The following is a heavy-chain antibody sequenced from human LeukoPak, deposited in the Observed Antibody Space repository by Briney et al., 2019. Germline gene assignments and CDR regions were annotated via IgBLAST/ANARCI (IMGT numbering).Heavy chain of an antibody. V-gene: IGHV3-7*02. Sequence: GESLRLSCAASGFTFSTYWMTWVRQAPGKGLEWVANMKQDGSEKNYVDSVKGRFTISRDNAKNSLYLQMNSLRAEDTAVYYCARVPRWYVIDYWGQGTLVTVSS. CDR2: MKQDGSEK. D-gene: IGHD4-23*01. CDR3: ARVPRWYVIDY. CDR1: GFTFSTYW. J-gene: IGHJ4*02.